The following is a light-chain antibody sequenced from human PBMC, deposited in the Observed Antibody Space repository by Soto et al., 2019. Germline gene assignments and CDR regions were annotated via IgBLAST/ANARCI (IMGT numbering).Light chain of an antibody. CDR1: SSDVGGYNY. V-gene: IGLV2-8*01. CDR2: EVS. J-gene: IGLJ2*01. Sequence: QSALTQPPSASGSPGQSVTISCTGTSSDVGGYNYVSWYQQHPGKAPKLMIYEVSKRPSRVPDRFSGSKSGNTASLTVSGLQAEEEADYYCSSYAGSNNFVFGGGTKLTVL. CDR3: SSYAGSNNFV.